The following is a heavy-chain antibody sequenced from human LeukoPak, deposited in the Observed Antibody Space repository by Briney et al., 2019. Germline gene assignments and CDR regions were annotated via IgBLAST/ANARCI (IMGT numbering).Heavy chain of an antibody. CDR2: IQYDGTNI. CDR1: RLSFSTYG. V-gene: IGHV3-30*02. J-gene: IGHJ4*02. Sequence: GGSLRLSCAASRLSFSTYGMHWVRQAPGKGLEWLSFIQYDGTNINYADSVKGRFTISRDNSKNTLYLQMSSLRSDDTAVYYCARSLRIAVAEDYWGQGTLVTVSS. CDR3: ARSLRIAVAEDY. D-gene: IGHD6-19*01.